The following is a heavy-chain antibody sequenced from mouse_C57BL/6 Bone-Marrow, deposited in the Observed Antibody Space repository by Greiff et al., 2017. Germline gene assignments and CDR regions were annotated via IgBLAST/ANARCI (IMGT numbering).Heavy chain of an antibody. J-gene: IGHJ1*03. CDR2: SRNKANDYTT. Sequence: EVNVVESGGGLVQSGRSLRLSCATSGFTFSDFYMEWVRQAPGKGLEWIAASRNKANDYTTEYSASVKGRFIVSRDTSQSILYLQMNALRAEDTAIYYCARDYYGYFDVWGTGTTVTVSS. V-gene: IGHV7-1*01. CDR1: GFTFSDFY. CDR3: ARDYYGYFDV.